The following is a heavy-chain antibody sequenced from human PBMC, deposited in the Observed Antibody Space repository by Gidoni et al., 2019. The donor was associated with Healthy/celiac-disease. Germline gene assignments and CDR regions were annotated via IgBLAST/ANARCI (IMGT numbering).Heavy chain of an antibody. Sequence: EVQLLESGGGLVQPGGSLSLSCSAPGFTFSSYAMSWVRQAPGKGLEWVSAISGSGGSTYYADSVKGRFTISRDNSKNTLYLQMNSLRAEDTVVYYCAKVMVRGVITYYYYGMDVWGQGTTVTVSS. D-gene: IGHD3-10*01. CDR1: GFTFSSYA. CDR3: AKVMVRGVITYYYYGMDV. J-gene: IGHJ6*02. V-gene: IGHV3-23*01. CDR2: ISGSGGST.